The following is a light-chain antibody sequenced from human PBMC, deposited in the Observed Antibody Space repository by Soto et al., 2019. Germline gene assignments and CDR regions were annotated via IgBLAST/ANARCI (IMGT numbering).Light chain of an antibody. V-gene: IGKV3-20*01. J-gene: IGKJ1*01. CDR2: RAS. Sequence: EIVLTQSPGTLSLSLGERATLSCRASQSVPGNYLAWLQQRPGQARRLLIHRASTRATGIPDRFSGSGSGTDFTLTISRLEPEDFAVYYCQQYTSPPWTLGQGTKVETK. CDR1: QSVPGNY. CDR3: QQYTSPPWT.